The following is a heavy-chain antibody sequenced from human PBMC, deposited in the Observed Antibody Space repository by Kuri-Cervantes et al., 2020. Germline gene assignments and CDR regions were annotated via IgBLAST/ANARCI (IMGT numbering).Heavy chain of an antibody. V-gene: IGHV3-33*08. J-gene: IGHJ2*01. CDR3: AREGGTFDL. D-gene: IGHD3-16*01. Sequence: LSPTCAASGFTFDDYAMNWVRQAPGKGLEWVAVIWYDGSNKYYADSVKGRFTISRDNSKNTLYLQMNSLRAEDTAVYYCAREGGTFDLWGRGTLVTVSS. CDR1: GFTFDDYA. CDR2: IWYDGSNK.